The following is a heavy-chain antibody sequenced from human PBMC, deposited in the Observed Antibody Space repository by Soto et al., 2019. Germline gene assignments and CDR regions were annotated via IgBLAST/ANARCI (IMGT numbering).Heavy chain of an antibody. J-gene: IGHJ5*02. CDR2: VGGTGGDT. D-gene: IGHD3-10*01. CDR3: ATDTVPYNRQWDWFDP. CDR1: GFTFSNHA. V-gene: IGHV3-23*01. Sequence: QLLESGGGLVQTGGSLRLSCAASGFTFSNHAMSWVRQAPGRGLEWVASVGGTGGDTHYADSVRGRFTISRDNIKNSLELLQNSLRSEDTRTHITATDTVPYNRQWDWFDPWGQGPLVIVSS.